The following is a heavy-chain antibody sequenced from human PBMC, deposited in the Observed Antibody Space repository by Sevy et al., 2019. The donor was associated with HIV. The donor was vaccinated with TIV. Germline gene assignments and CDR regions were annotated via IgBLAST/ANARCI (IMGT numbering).Heavy chain of an antibody. D-gene: IGHD3-3*01. CDR3: AGAPPALRSDDSLNWFDP. V-gene: IGHV4-59*01. CDR2: VYYTGST. J-gene: IGHJ5*02. CDR1: GGPISVYY. Sequence: SETLSLTCTVSGGPISVYYWSWIRQPPGKGLEYIGYVYYTGSTNYNPSLKNRVTTSVDTSTNQYSLNLTSVPAADTDVYYCAGAPPALRSDDSLNWFDPWGQGTLVTVSS.